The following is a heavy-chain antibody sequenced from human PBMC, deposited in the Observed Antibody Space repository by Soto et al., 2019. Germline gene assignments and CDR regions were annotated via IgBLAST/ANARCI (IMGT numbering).Heavy chain of an antibody. CDR3: ARIIAARPNYYYYYMDV. J-gene: IGHJ6*03. D-gene: IGHD6-6*01. V-gene: IGHV4-39*01. Sequence: PSETLSLTCTVSGGSISSSSYCWGWIRQPPGKGLEWIGSIYYSGGTYYNPSLKSRVTISVDTSKNQFSLKLSSVTAADTAVYYCARIIAARPNYYYYYMDVWGKGTTVTVSS. CDR2: IYYSGGT. CDR1: GGSISSSSYC.